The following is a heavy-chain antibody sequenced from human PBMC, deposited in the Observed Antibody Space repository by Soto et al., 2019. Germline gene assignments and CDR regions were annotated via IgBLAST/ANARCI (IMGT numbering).Heavy chain of an antibody. D-gene: IGHD3-10*01. CDR3: ARVRGDGYIYYGMDV. V-gene: IGHV1-69*13. Sequence: SVKVSCKASGGTFSSYAISWVRQAPGQGLEWMGGIIPIFGTANYAQKFQGRVTITADESTSTAYMELSSLRSEDTAVYYCARVRGDGYIYYGMDVWGQGTTVTVSS. CDR2: IIPIFGTA. J-gene: IGHJ6*02. CDR1: GGTFSSYA.